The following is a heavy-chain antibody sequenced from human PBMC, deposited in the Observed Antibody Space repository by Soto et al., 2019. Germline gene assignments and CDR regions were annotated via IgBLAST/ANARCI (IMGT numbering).Heavy chain of an antibody. CDR2: IYHTGNA. CDR1: GDSISNSRFY. D-gene: IGHD3-22*01. CDR3: ARDYFDSSDYTKNCSDP. J-gene: IGHJ5*02. Sequence: PSETLSLTCSVSGDSISNSRFYWAWIRQPPGEGLEWIGSIYHTGNAYYNPSLKSRVTIFVDTSKNQFSLKLTSVTAADTALYYWARDYFDSSDYTKNCSDPGGEETLVTVPP. V-gene: IGHV4-39*01.